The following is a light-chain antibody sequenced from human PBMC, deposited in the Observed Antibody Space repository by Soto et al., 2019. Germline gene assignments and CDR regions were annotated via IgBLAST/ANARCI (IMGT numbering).Light chain of an antibody. Sequence: QSALTQPASVSGSPGQSITISCTGTSSDVVNDLLVSWYQQQPGKAPKLMIYEGTKRPAGVSDRFSGSKSGNTASLTISGLQAEDEADYYCCSYAGSYTLVVFGGGTKLTVL. CDR2: EGT. CDR3: CSYAGSYTLVV. CDR1: SSDVVNDLL. J-gene: IGLJ2*01. V-gene: IGLV2-23*03.